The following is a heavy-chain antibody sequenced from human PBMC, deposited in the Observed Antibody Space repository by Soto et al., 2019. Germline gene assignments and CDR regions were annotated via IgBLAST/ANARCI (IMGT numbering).Heavy chain of an antibody. D-gene: IGHD4-17*01. V-gene: IGHV3-30*18. CDR1: GFTFSSYA. CDR2: ISYDGSNK. Sequence: PGGSLRLSCAASGFTFSSYAMSWVRQAPGKGLEWVAVISYDGSNKYYADSVKGRFTISRDNSKNTLYLQMNSLRAEDTAVYYCAKVATVTTLTDYWGQGTLVTVSS. J-gene: IGHJ4*02. CDR3: AKVATVTTLTDY.